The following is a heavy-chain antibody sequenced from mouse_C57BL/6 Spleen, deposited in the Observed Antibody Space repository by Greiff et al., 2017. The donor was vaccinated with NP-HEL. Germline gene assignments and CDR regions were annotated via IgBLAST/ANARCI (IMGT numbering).Heavy chain of an antibody. Sequence: VQLKESGGDLVKPGGSLKLSCAASGFTFSSYGMSWVRQTPDKRLEWVATISSGGSYTYYPDSVKGRFTISRDNAKNTLYLQMSSLKSEDTAMYYCARLRTGTDFDYWGQGTTLTVSS. V-gene: IGHV5-6*01. D-gene: IGHD4-1*01. CDR3: ARLRTGTDFDY. J-gene: IGHJ2*01. CDR2: ISSGGSYT. CDR1: GFTFSSYG.